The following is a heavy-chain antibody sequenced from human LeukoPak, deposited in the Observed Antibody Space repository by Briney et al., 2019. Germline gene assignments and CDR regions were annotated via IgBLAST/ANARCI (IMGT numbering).Heavy chain of an antibody. D-gene: IGHD2-2*01. Sequence: SETLSLTCTVSGGSISSSSYYWSWIRQPPGKGLEWIGEINHSGSTNYNPSLKSRVTISVDTSKNQFSLKLSSVTAADTAVYYCARARRSTIGYWGQGTLVTVSS. CDR1: GGSISSSSYY. V-gene: IGHV4-39*07. J-gene: IGHJ4*02. CDR3: ARARRSTIGY. CDR2: INHSGST.